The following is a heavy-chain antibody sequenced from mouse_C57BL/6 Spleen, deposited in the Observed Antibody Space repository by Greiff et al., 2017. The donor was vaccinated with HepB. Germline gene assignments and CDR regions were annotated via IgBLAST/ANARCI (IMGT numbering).Heavy chain of an antibody. CDR3: ARYDYDVAWFAY. V-gene: IGHV1-82*01. CDR1: GYAFSSSW. J-gene: IGHJ3*01. D-gene: IGHD2-4*01. CDR2: IYPGDGDT. Sequence: QVQQQQSGPELVKPGASVKISCKASGYAFSSSWMNWVKQRPGKGLEWIGRIYPGDGDTNYNGKFKGKATLTADKSSSTAYMQLSSLTSEDSAVYFCARYDYDVAWFAYWGQGTLVTVSA.